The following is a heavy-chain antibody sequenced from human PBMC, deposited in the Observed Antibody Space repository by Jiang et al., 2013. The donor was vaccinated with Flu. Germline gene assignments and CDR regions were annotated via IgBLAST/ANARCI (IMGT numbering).Heavy chain of an antibody. CDR1: GFIVRNNY. CDR2: ISSDGDT. J-gene: IGHJ4*02. D-gene: IGHD6-13*01. V-gene: IGHV3-66*03. Sequence: QLLESGGGLIQPGGSLRLSCAVSGFIVRNNYMTWVRQAPGKGLEWVSVISSDGDTYFADSVKGRFTISRDNTKNTLYLQMNSLRAEDTAVYYCAKDRGSWYYSDYWGQGTLVTVSS. CDR3: AKDRGSWYYSDY.